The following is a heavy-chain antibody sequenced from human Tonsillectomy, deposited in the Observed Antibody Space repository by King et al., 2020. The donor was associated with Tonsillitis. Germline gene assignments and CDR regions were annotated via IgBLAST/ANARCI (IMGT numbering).Heavy chain of an antibody. CDR3: ARRVYYDGSGSRRDWYFDP. Sequence: VQLQQWGAGLSKPSETLSLTCAIYGGSFSDYYWSWIRQPPRKGLEWIGEINHSGNTNYNPSFNSRVTMSVDTSKNQFSLRLSSVTAADTAVYYCARRVYYDGSGSRRDWYFDPWGRGTLVTVSS. V-gene: IGHV4-34*01. CDR2: INHSGNT. CDR1: GGSFSDYY. J-gene: IGHJ2*01. D-gene: IGHD3-22*01.